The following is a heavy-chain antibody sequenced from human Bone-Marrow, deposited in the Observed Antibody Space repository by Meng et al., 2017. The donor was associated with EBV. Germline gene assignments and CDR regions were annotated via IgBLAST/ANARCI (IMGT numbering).Heavy chain of an antibody. CDR1: GVTFSSYA. V-gene: IGHV1-69*01. D-gene: IGHD3-10*01. CDR3: ARGAVRGVIHWFDP. CDR2: IIPIFGTA. J-gene: IGHJ5*02. Sequence: LQRVTSGARLNKPGSAVMFSSKASGVTFSSYAISWVRQAPGQGLEWMGGIIPIFGTANYAQKFQGRVTITADESTSTAYMELSSLRSEDTAVYYCARGAVRGVIHWFDPWGQGTLVTVSS.